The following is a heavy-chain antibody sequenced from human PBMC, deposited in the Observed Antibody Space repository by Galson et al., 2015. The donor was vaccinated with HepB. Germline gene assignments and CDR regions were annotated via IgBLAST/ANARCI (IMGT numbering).Heavy chain of an antibody. CDR1: GYTFTSYA. J-gene: IGHJ1*01. D-gene: IGHD2-2*02. V-gene: IGHV1-3*01. CDR2: INAGNGNT. CDR3: ARAPKEAPHTPYFQH. Sequence: SVKVSCKASGYTFTSYAMHWVRQAPGQRLEWMGWINAGNGNTKYSQKFQGRVTITRDTSASTAYMELSSVRSEDTAVYYCARAPKEAPHTPYFQHWGQGTLVTVSS.